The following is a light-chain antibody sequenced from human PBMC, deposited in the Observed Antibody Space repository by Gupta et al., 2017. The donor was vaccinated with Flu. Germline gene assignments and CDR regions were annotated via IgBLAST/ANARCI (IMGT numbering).Light chain of an antibody. Sequence: SYVVTQPPSVSVAPGQTASITCGGNYIGSKNVHWYHQKSGQAPVLVVYHDGHWPSGIPERFSASNSGNTATLTISRGEDGEEADYYCQVGDSRSDHLFGGGTKLTVL. CDR3: QVGDSRSDHL. CDR1: YIGSKN. CDR2: HDG. J-gene: IGLJ3*02. V-gene: IGLV3-21*02.